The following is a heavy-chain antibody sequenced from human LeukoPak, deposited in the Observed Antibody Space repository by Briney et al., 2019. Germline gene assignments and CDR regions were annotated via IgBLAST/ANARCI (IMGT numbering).Heavy chain of an antibody. V-gene: IGHV3-66*01. CDR3: CTYGVLDHYDAFDI. J-gene: IGHJ3*02. Sequence: GGSLRLSCAASGFTVSSNYMSWVRQAPGKGLEWVSVIYSGGSTYYADSVKGRFTIYRDNSKNTLYLQMNSLRAEDTAVYYCCTYGVLDHYDAFDIWGQGTMVTVSS. D-gene: IGHD3-3*01. CDR1: GFTVSSNY. CDR2: IYSGGST.